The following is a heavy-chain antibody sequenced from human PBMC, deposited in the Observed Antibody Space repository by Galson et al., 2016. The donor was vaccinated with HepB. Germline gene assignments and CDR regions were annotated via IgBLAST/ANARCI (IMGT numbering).Heavy chain of an antibody. V-gene: IGHV3-30*04. CDR3: ARADCSGTYCHVKDH. CDR1: GFTFSSHA. CDR2: ISNDEKNK. Sequence: SLRLSCAASGFTFSSHAMHWVRQAPGKGLEWVAVISNDEKNKAVADFVKGRFIISRDNSKNTPHLQMNTLTAEDTAVYYCARADCSGTYCHVKDHWGRGTLVTVSS. D-gene: IGHD2-2*01. J-gene: IGHJ4*02.